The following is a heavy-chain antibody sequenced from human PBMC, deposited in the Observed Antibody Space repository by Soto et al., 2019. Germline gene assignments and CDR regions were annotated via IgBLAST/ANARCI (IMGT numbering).Heavy chain of an antibody. Sequence: SETLSLTCTVSGGSISSGGYYWSWIRQHPGKGLEWIGYIYYSGSTYYNPSLKSRVTISVDTSKNQFSLKLSSVTAADTAVYYCARDTQGGVPQWFGELYNYYGMDVWGQGTTVTVSS. V-gene: IGHV4-31*03. D-gene: IGHD3-10*01. CDR1: GGSISSGGYY. CDR3: ARDTQGGVPQWFGELYNYYGMDV. CDR2: IYYSGST. J-gene: IGHJ6*02.